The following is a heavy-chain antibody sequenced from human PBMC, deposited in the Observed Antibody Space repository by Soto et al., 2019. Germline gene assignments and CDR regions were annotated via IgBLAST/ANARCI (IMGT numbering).Heavy chain of an antibody. CDR2: VNPNTGLT. Sequence: ASVKVSCKASGYTFTALYMNWVRQAPGQGLEWMGWVNPNTGLTRYAQKFQDRVTMTRDTSINTAYMELRGLTSDDTAVYYCTTLRLDPWGQGTLVTVSS. CDR3: TTLRLDP. CDR1: GYTFTALY. J-gene: IGHJ5*02. V-gene: IGHV1-2*02. D-gene: IGHD3-9*01.